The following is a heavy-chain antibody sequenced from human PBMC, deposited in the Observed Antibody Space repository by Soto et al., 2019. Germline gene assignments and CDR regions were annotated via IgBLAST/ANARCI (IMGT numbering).Heavy chain of an antibody. CDR1: GGSISSGGYY. Sequence: LTLTYTVSGGSISSGGYYCSWIRQHPGKGLEWIGYIYYSGSTYYNPSLKSRVTISVDTSKNQFSLKLSSVTAADTAVYYCARDVVKGLSNAFDIWGQGTMVTVSS. J-gene: IGHJ3*02. D-gene: IGHD6-6*01. V-gene: IGHV4-31*03. CDR2: IYYSGST. CDR3: ARDVVKGLSNAFDI.